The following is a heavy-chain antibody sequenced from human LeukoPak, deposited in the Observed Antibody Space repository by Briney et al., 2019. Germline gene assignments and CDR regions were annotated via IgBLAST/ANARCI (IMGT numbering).Heavy chain of an antibody. V-gene: IGHV4-39*01. Sequence: PSETLSLTCTVSGGSISSSSYYWGCIRQPPGKGLEWIGSIYYSGSTYYNPSLKSRVTISVDTSKNQFSLKLSSVTAADTAVYYCARLRFYDILTGYYQYYYYYYYMDVWGKGTTVTVSS. CDR3: ARLRFYDILTGYYQYYYYYYYMDV. CDR1: GGSISSSSYY. J-gene: IGHJ6*03. CDR2: IYYSGST. D-gene: IGHD3-9*01.